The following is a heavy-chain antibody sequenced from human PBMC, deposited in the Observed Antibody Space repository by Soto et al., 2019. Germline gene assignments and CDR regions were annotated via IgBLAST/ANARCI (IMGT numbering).Heavy chain of an antibody. CDR2: IYYSGST. CDR3: AGQHGDYVLYY. Sequence: SETLSLTCTVSGGSISSSSYYWGWIRQPPGKGLEWIGSIYYSGSTYYNPSLKSRVTISVDTSKNQFSLKLSSVTAADTAVYYCAGQHGDYVLYYWGQGTLVTVSS. J-gene: IGHJ4*02. CDR1: GGSISSSSYY. D-gene: IGHD4-17*01. V-gene: IGHV4-39*01.